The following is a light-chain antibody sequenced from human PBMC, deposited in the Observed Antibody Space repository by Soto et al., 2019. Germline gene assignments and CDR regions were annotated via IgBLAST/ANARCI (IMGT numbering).Light chain of an antibody. CDR2: GAS. CDR3: QQYNNWPLT. V-gene: IGKV3D-15*01. CDR1: QSVSSN. Sequence: EIVMTQSPATLSVSPGERATLSCWASQSVSSNLAWYQQKPGQAPRLLIYGASTRATGIPARFSGSGSGTEFTLTISSLQSEDFAVYYCQQYNNWPLTFGGGTKVDNK. J-gene: IGKJ4*01.